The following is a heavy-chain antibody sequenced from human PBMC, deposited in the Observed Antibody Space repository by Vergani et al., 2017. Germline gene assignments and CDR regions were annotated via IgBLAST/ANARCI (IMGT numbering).Heavy chain of an antibody. CDR3: GKDHSESYTTYYSFWSEPEFDS. Sequence: QVRLVESGGGVVQTGGSLRLSCEASGFTFSDYNMHWVRQAPGKGLEWVAVIWYDGATRYMADAVKGRFTISRDNSKNTVNLQMNRLRADDTAVYFCGKDHSESYTTYYSFWSEPEFDSRAQGTLVTVAA. CDR1: GFTFSDYN. V-gene: IGHV3-33*03. J-gene: IGHJ4*02. D-gene: IGHD3-3*01. CDR2: IWYDGATR.